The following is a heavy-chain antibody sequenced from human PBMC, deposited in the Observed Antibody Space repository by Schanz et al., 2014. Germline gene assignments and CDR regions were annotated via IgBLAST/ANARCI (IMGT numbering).Heavy chain of an antibody. J-gene: IGHJ4*02. CDR2: ISSSSSTR. D-gene: IGHD3-3*01. CDR1: GFTFSGYS. CDR3: VRDSFFAFDY. V-gene: IGHV3-48*01. Sequence: EVQLVESGGGLVQPGGSLRLSCAASGFTFSGYSMNWVRQAPGKGLEWVSYISSSSSTRYYADSVKGRFTISRDNAKNSLFLQMNSLRAEDTAVYYCVRDSFFAFDYWGQGTLVTVSS.